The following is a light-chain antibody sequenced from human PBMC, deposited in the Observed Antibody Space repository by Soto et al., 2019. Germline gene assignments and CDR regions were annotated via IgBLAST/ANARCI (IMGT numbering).Light chain of an antibody. V-gene: IGKV3-15*01. Sequence: EIMLTQSPDTLSVSPGERATLSCRASQSVNSNLAWYQQKPGQAPRLLIYGASTRATGVSARFSGGGSGTEFALTISSLQSQDFAVYYCQQYNNWPLTFGGGTKVEIK. CDR3: QQYNNWPLT. CDR1: QSVNSN. CDR2: GAS. J-gene: IGKJ4*01.